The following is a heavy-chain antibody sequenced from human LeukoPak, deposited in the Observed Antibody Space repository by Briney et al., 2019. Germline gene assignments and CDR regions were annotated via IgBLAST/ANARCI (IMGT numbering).Heavy chain of an antibody. CDR3: ARQASGGWYYDY. V-gene: IGHV1-2*02. CDR2: INPNSGGA. D-gene: IGHD6-19*01. J-gene: IGHJ4*02. Sequence: ASVKVSCKASGYTFTSYAISWVRQAPGQGLEWMGWINPNSGGAHYAQKFQGRVSMTRDTSISTIYMELSRLTSGDTAVYYCARQASGGWYYDYWGQGTLVTVSS. CDR1: GYTFTSYA.